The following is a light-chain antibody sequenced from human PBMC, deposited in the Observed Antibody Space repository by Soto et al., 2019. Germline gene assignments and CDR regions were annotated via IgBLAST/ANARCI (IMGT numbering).Light chain of an antibody. J-gene: IGLJ3*02. CDR1: SSDVGSYNL. Sequence: QSALTQPASVSGSPGQSITISCTGTSSDVGSYNLVSWYQQHPGKAPKLMIYEGSKRPSGVSNRFSGSKSGNTASLTISGLQDEDEADYYCCSYAGSSTPWVFGGGTKLPVL. CDR2: EGS. V-gene: IGLV2-23*01. CDR3: CSYAGSSTPWV.